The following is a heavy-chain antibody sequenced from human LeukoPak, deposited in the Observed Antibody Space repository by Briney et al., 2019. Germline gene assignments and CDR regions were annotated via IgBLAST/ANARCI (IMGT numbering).Heavy chain of an antibody. CDR2: INPNSGGT. Sequence: VASVKVSYKDSGYTFTSYYMHWVRQTAGQGVEWMGWINPNSGGTNYAQKFQGRVRRPSDTSISTANMELSRLRSDDTAVYYCARGETVAGIYYSYGMDVWGQGTTVTVSS. CDR3: ARGETVAGIYYSYGMDV. V-gene: IGHV1-2*02. D-gene: IGHD6-19*01. J-gene: IGHJ6*02. CDR1: GYTFTSYY.